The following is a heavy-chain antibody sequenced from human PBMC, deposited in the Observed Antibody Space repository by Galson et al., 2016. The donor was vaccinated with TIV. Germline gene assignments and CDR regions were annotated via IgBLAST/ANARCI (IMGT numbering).Heavy chain of an antibody. D-gene: IGHD6-6*01. Sequence: LRLSCAVSGFTFSTYDMNWVRQAPGKGLEWIGTIYYTGITFYNPSLESRVTISVDTSKNHFSLKLSSVSAADTAVYYCARTTGAGVAARVLFDFWGQGTLVTVSS. CDR3: ARTTGAGVAARVLFDF. CDR1: GFTFSTYD. J-gene: IGHJ4*02. V-gene: IGHV4-39*07. CDR2: IYYTGIT.